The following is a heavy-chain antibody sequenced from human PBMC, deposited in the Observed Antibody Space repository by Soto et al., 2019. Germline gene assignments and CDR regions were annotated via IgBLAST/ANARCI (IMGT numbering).Heavy chain of an antibody. CDR1: GGSIRSNNW. D-gene: IGHD1-26*01. J-gene: IGHJ4*02. CDR2: IFHSGST. CDR3: ARVFSGRYSDY. Sequence: QVQLQESGPGLVKPSGTLSLTCAVSGGSIRSNNWWSWVRQPPGKGLEWIGEIFHSGSTTYIPALKTLSTISLDNSMTLTPLTLSSVTAAVTAVYYCARVFSGRYSDYWGQGTLVTVSS. V-gene: IGHV4-4*02.